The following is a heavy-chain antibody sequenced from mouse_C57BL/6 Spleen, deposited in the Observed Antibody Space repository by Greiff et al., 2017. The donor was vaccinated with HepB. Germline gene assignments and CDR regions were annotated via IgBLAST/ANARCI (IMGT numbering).Heavy chain of an antibody. CDR1: GFTFSDYY. J-gene: IGHJ1*03. V-gene: IGHV5-16*01. CDR2: INYDGSST. Sequence: DVKLVESEGGLVQPGSSMKLSCTASGFTFSDYYMAWVRQVPEKGLEWVANINYDGSSTSYLDSLKSRFIISRDNTKNILYMQMSSLKSEDTATYYCARDRCAYWYFGVWGTGTTVTVSS. CDR3: ARDRCAYWYFGV.